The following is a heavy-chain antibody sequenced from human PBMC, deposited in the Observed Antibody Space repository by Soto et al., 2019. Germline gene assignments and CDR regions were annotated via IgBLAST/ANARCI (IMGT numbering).Heavy chain of an antibody. J-gene: IGHJ4*02. CDR3: ARDQHVSSSGAFDY. Sequence: SETMSLTCTVSGCSISSYYWSWIRQPPGKGLEWIGYIYYSGSTNYNPSLKSRVTISVDTSKNQFSLKLSSVTAADTAVYYCARDQHVSSSGAFDYWGQGTLVTVSS. D-gene: IGHD6-6*01. CDR1: GCSISSYY. CDR2: IYYSGST. V-gene: IGHV4-59*01.